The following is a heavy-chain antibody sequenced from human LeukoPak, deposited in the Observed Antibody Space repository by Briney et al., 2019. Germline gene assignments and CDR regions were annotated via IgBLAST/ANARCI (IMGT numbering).Heavy chain of an antibody. CDR3: ARTQSQSGSYRYYFAY. V-gene: IGHV4-61*08. D-gene: IGHD1-26*01. J-gene: IGHJ4*02. CDR1: GGSVGSGGYY. Sequence: SETLSLTCTVSGGSVGSGGYYWSWVRQPPGGGLEWIGDIYYIRNTNYNPSLKSRVTMSLDPSKNQFSLKLNSVTAADTAVYYCARTQSQSGSYRYYFAYWGQGTLVTVSS. CDR2: IYYIRNT.